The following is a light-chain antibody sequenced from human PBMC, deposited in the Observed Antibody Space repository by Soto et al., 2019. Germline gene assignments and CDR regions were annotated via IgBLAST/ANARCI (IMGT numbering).Light chain of an antibody. J-gene: IGLJ1*01. CDR1: SSDVGGYNY. V-gene: IGLV2-14*03. CDR2: DVS. CDR3: SSYTSSSTLSTYV. Sequence: QSALTRPASVSGSRGQSITISCTGTSSDVGGYNYVSWYQHHPGKAPKLMIYDVSNRPSGVSNRFSGSKSGNTASLIISGLQAEDEADYYCSSYTSSSTLSTYVFGTGTKLTVL.